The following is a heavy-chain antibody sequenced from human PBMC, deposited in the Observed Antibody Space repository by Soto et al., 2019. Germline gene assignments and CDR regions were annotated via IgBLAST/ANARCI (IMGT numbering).Heavy chain of an antibody. D-gene: IGHD6-19*01. V-gene: IGHV3-74*01. Sequence: PGGSLRLSCAASGFTFSSYWMHWVRQAPGKGLVWVSRINSDGSSTSYADSVKGRFTISRDNAKNTLYLQMNSLRAEDTAVYYCARESSGWYNYFDYWGQGTLVTVSS. J-gene: IGHJ4*02. CDR2: INSDGSST. CDR1: GFTFSSYW. CDR3: ARESSGWYNYFDY.